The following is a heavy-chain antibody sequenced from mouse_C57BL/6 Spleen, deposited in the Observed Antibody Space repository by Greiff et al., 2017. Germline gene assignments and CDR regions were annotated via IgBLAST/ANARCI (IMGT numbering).Heavy chain of an antibody. D-gene: IGHD2-1*01. Sequence: VKLMESGAELVRPGASVTLSCKASGYTFTDYEMHWVKQTPVHGLEWIGAIDPETGGTAYNQKFKGKAILTADKSSSTAYMELRSLTSEDSAVYYCTRRDGNYVYFDYWGQGTTLTVSS. V-gene: IGHV1-15*01. CDR3: TRRDGNYVYFDY. J-gene: IGHJ2*01. CDR2: IDPETGGT. CDR1: GYTFTDYE.